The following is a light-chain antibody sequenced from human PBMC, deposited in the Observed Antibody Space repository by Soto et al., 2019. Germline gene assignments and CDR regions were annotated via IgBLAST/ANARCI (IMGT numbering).Light chain of an antibody. CDR3: QQYGSSPVT. CDR1: QSVSSSH. Sequence: EIVLTQSPGTLSLSPGERATLSCRASQSVSSSHLAWYQQKPGQAPRLLISGASSRATGIPDRFTGSGSGTDFTLTISRLEPEDFAVYYCQQYGSSPVTFGQGTKVDIK. J-gene: IGKJ1*01. V-gene: IGKV3-20*01. CDR2: GAS.